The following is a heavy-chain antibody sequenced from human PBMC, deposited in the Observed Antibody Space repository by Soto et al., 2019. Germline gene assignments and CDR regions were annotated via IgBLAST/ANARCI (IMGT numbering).Heavy chain of an antibody. Sequence: SETLSLTCTVSGGSISSGGYYWSWIRQHPGKGLEWIGYIYYSGSTYYNPSLKSRVTISVDTSKNQFSLKLSSVTAADTAVYYCARGWENCSSTSCYAGALDYWGQGTLVTVSS. CDR2: IYYSGST. CDR1: GGSISSGGYY. D-gene: IGHD2-2*01. CDR3: ARGWENCSSTSCYAGALDY. V-gene: IGHV4-31*03. J-gene: IGHJ4*02.